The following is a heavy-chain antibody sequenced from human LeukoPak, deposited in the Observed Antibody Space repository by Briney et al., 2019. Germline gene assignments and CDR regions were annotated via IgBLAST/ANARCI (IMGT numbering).Heavy chain of an antibody. Sequence: SETLSLTCTVSGGSISSYYWSWIRQPPGKGLEWIGYIYYSGSTNYNPSLKSRVTISVDTSKNQFSLKLSSVTAADTAVYYCARAIGGDWGAFDIWGQGTMVTVSS. CDR3: ARAIGGDWGAFDI. D-gene: IGHD2-21*02. V-gene: IGHV4-59*01. J-gene: IGHJ3*02. CDR2: IYYSGST. CDR1: GGSISSYY.